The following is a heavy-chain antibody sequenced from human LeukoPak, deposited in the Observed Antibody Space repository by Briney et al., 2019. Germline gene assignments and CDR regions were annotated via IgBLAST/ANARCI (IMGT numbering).Heavy chain of an antibody. D-gene: IGHD6-13*01. CDR3: ARAWYSSSWYKGNYYYGMDV. J-gene: IGHJ6*02. V-gene: IGHV1-69*13. Sequence: ASVMVSCTASGGTFSSYAISRVRQAPGRGLEWMGGMIPIFGTANYAQKFQGRVTITADESTSTAYMELSSLRSEDTAVYYCARAWYSSSWYKGNYYYGMDVWGQGTTVTVSS. CDR2: MIPIFGTA. CDR1: GGTFSSYA.